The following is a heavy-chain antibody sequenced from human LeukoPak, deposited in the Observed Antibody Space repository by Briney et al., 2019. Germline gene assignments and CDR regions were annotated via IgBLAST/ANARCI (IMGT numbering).Heavy chain of an antibody. Sequence: GGSLRLSCAASGFTFSVNWMSWVRQAPGRGLEWVGRFNSKVAGGKTDYTAPVAGSFTISRDYSKNMLSLQMTSLKTEDTGVYYCRRGAPQADVFDVGGQGTMVTVSS. V-gene: IGHV3-15*01. CDR1: GFTFSVNW. J-gene: IGHJ3*01. D-gene: IGHD1-26*01. CDR3: RRGAPQADVFDV. CDR2: FNSKVAGGKT.